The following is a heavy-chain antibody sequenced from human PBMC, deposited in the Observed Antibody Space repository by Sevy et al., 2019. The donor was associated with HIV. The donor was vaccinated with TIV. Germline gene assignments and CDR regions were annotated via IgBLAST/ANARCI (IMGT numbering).Heavy chain of an antibody. J-gene: IGHJ6*02. CDR1: GFSLSTAGVG. CDR2: IYWDEDK. V-gene: IGHV2-5*02. Sequence: SGPTLVKPTQTLTLTCTFSGFSLSTAGVGVGWIRQPPGKALECLALIYWDEDKRYRTSLGSRLTINKDTSKNQVVLTMTNMDPVDTATYYCVHSRMRGNGMDVWGQGTTVTVSS. CDR3: VHSRMRGNGMDV. D-gene: IGHD2-8*01.